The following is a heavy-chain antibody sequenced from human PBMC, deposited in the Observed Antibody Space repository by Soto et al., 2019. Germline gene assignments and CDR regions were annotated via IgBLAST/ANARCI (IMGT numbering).Heavy chain of an antibody. CDR1: GYTFTSYG. CDR2: ISAYNGNT. J-gene: IGHJ6*02. Sequence: QVQLVQSGAEVKKPGASVKVSCKASGYTFTSYGISWVRQAPGQGLEWMGWISAYNGNTNYAQKLQGRVTMTTDTSTSTAYMERGSLRSDDTAVYYCAANDDGSGSPARNYGMDVWGQGTTVTVSS. D-gene: IGHD3-10*01. V-gene: IGHV1-18*01. CDR3: AANDDGSGSPARNYGMDV.